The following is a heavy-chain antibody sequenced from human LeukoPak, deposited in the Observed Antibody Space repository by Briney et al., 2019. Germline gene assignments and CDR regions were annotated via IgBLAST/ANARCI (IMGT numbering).Heavy chain of an antibody. Sequence: PGGSLRLSCAASGFTFSNYGMHWVRQAPGKGLEWVAVIWRDGSNEYYVDSVRGRFIISRDNSRNTLYLQMNSLRAEDTAVYYCVRDLDRYDFWSGSWPDALATWGQGTMVSVSS. V-gene: IGHV3-33*01. CDR1: GFTFSNYG. CDR3: VRDLDRYDFWSGSWPDALAT. J-gene: IGHJ3*02. D-gene: IGHD3-3*01. CDR2: IWRDGSNE.